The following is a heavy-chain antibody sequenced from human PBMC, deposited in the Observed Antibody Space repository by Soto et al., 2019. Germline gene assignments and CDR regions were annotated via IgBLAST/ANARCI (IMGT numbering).Heavy chain of an antibody. J-gene: IGHJ6*02. D-gene: IGHD6-19*01. Sequence: ASVKVSCKASGYTFTSYAMHWVRQAPGQRLEWMGWINAGNGNTKYSQKFQGRVTITRDTSASTAYMELSSLRSEDTAVYYCASLEQWLGRLTYYYHCGMDVWGQATTVTVSS. CDR3: ASLEQWLGRLTYYYHCGMDV. CDR2: INAGNGNT. V-gene: IGHV1-3*01. CDR1: GYTFTSYA.